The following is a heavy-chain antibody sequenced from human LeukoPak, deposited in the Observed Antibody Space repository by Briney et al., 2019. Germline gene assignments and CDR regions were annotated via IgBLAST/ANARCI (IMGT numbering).Heavy chain of an antibody. V-gene: IGHV3-23*01. CDR2: ISDSGGGT. CDR1: GFTFSSYA. Sequence: GGSLRLSCAASGFTFSSYAMSWVRQTPGKGLEWVSGISDSGGGTYYADSVKGRFTIPRDNSKNTLYLQMNSLRAEDTAVYYCAKDLTPSDYWGQGTLVTVSS. CDR3: AKDLTPSDY. J-gene: IGHJ4*02.